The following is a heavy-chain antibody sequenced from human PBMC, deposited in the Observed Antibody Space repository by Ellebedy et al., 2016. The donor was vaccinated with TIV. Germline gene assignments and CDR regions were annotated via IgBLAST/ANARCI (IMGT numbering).Heavy chain of an antibody. Sequence: SETLSLXXAVYGESFSGYYWSWIRQPPGKGLEWIGEINHSGSTNYNPSLKSRVTISVDTSKNQFSLKLTSVTAADTAVYYCARGQWLVRYWGQGTLVTVSS. CDR2: INHSGST. CDR3: ARGQWLVRY. D-gene: IGHD6-19*01. CDR1: GESFSGYY. V-gene: IGHV4-34*01. J-gene: IGHJ4*02.